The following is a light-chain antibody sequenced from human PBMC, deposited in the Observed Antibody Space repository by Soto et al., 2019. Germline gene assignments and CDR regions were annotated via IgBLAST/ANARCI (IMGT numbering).Light chain of an antibody. V-gene: IGLV2-8*01. CDR3: SSYAGSNNFV. CDR2: EVS. CDR1: SSDVGDYNF. J-gene: IGLJ2*01. Sequence: SALTQPSSASGSPGQSVTISCTGTSSDVGDYNFVSWYQQHPGKAPKLMIYEVSKRPSGVPDRFSGSKSGNTASLTVSGLQAEDEADYFCSSYAGSNNFVFGGGTKVTVL.